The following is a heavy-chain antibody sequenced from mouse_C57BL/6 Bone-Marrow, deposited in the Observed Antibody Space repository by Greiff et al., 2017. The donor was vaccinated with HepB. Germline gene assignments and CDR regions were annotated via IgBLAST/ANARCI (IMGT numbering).Heavy chain of an antibody. J-gene: IGHJ2*01. CDR3: ARSSHIGAITTVVATVDY. D-gene: IGHD1-1*01. V-gene: IGHV1-19*01. Sequence: VQLQQSGPVLVKPGASVKMSCKASGYTFTDYYMNWVKQSHGKSLEWIGVINPYNGGTSYNQKFKGKATLTVDKSSSTAYMELNSLTSEDSAVYYCARSSHIGAITTVVATVDYWGQGTTLTVSS. CDR1: GYTFTDYY. CDR2: INPYNGGT.